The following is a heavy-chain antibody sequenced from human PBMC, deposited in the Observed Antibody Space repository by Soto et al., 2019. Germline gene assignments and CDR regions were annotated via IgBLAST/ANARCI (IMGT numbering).Heavy chain of an antibody. D-gene: IGHD3-9*01. Sequence: EVQLVESGGGLVKPGGSLRLSCAASGFTFSSYSMNWVRQAPGKGLEWVSSISSSSSYIYYADSVKGRFTISSDNAKNSRYLQRNSRGAEERAVYYGASQGTYYDILTGDYPKYFDLWGRGTLVTVAS. CDR2: ISSSSSYI. CDR3: ASQGTYYDILTGDYPKYFDL. J-gene: IGHJ2*01. V-gene: IGHV3-21*01. CDR1: GFTFSSYS.